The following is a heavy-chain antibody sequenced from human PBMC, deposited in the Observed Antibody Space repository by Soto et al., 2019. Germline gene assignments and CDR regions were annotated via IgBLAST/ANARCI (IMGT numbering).Heavy chain of an antibody. CDR2: IYTGDGT. CDR3: ARGQLLAVR. Sequence: EVQLVESGGGLVQPGGSLRLSCAASGFTVSSNYMSWVRRAPGKGLEWVSVIYTGDGTYYADSVKGRFTISRDNSKNTLYLQMNSLRAEDTAVYYCARGQLLAVRWGQGTLVTVSS. J-gene: IGHJ4*02. CDR1: GFTVSSNY. D-gene: IGHD3-3*02. V-gene: IGHV3-66*01.